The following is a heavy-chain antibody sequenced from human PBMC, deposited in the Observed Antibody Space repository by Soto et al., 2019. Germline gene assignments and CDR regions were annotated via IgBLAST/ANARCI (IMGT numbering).Heavy chain of an antibody. CDR2: ISWNRGSI. CDR1: GFTCVDYA. Sequence: GGSHRHSSTASGFTCVDYAMHWVLQAQGKGLEWVSGISWNRGSIGYADSVKGQVTISRDNAKNPLYLQMNSLRAEDTALYYCAKDTATIFGGVLTFGYSGQGTLLTASS. CDR3: AKDTATIFGGVLTFGY. V-gene: IGHV3-9*01. J-gene: IGHJ4*02. D-gene: IGHD3-3*01.